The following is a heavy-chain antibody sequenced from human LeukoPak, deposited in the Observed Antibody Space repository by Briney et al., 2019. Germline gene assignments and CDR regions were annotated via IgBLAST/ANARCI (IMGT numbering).Heavy chain of an antibody. CDR3: ARDRGNLGGSIDY. CDR2: IYTSGST. Sequence: SETLSLTCTVSGGSISSYYWSWIRQPAGKGLEWIGRIYTSGSTNYNPSLKSRVSMSVDTSKNQLSLKLTSVTAADTAVYYCARDRGNLGGSIDYWGQGTLVTVSS. V-gene: IGHV4-4*07. D-gene: IGHD1-26*01. CDR1: GGSISSYY. J-gene: IGHJ4*02.